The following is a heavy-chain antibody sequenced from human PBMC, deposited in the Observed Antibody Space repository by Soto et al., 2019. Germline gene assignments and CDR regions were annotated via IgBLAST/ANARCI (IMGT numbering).Heavy chain of an antibody. J-gene: IGHJ4*02. Sequence: EVQLVESGGGLVQPGGSLRLSCAASGFTFSSYSMNWVRQAPGKGLEWVSYISSSSSIIYYADSVKGRFTISRDNAKNSLYLQMNSLRDEDTAVYYCARWDSSGWYYFDYWGQGTLVTVSS. D-gene: IGHD6-19*01. CDR1: GFTFSSYS. CDR2: ISSSSSII. V-gene: IGHV3-48*02. CDR3: ARWDSSGWYYFDY.